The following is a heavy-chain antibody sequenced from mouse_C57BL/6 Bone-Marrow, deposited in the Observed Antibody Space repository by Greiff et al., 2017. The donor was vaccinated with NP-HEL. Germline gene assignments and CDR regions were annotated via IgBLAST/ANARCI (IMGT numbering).Heavy chain of an antibody. CDR2: ISNGGGST. CDR3: ARHPYYGSSYDWYFDV. CDR1: GFTFSDYY. Sequence: EVMLVESGGGLVQPGGSLKLSCAASGFTFSDYYMYWVRQTPEKRLEWVAYISNGGGSTYYPDTVKGRFTISRDNAKNTLYLQMSRLKSEDTAMYYCARHPYYGSSYDWYFDVWGTGTTVTVSS. J-gene: IGHJ1*03. V-gene: IGHV5-12*01. D-gene: IGHD1-1*01.